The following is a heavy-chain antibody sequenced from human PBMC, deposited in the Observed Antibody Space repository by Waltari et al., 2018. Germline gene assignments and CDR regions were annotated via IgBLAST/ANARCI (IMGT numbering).Heavy chain of an antibody. D-gene: IGHD6-19*01. CDR3: AKDSLYSSGWPDGFDV. J-gene: IGHJ3*01. V-gene: IGHV3-23*01. CDR2: SSATGGTT. CDR1: GFTFGSYA. Sequence: EVQLLESGGGVVHPGGSLRLSCAAAGFTFGSYAMIWVRQAPGNGLEWVSESSATGGTTYYRDSVKGRFTISRDNSKNTVYLQMNSPGVEDTAIYYCAKDSLYSSGWPDGFDVWGQGTKVTVSS.